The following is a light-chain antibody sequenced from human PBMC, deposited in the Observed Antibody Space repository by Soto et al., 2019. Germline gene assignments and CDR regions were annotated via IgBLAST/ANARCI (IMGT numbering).Light chain of an antibody. J-gene: IGLJ2*01. CDR2: KDS. V-gene: IGLV3-25*03. CDR1: ALPNEY. Sequence: SYELTQPPSVSVSPGQTARITCSGDALPNEYAYWYQQKPGQAPVLVIYKDSERPSGIPERFSGSSSGTTVTLTISGVQAEDEADYYCQSADSSGTYVVFGEGTKVTVL. CDR3: QSADSSGTYVV.